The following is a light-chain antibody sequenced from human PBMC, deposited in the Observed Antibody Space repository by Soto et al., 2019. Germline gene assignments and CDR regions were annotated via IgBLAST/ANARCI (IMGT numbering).Light chain of an antibody. J-gene: IGKJ2*01. CDR3: QQYGSSPRT. V-gene: IGKV3-20*01. CDR1: QSLSSGQ. CDR2: GGS. Sequence: EIVLTQSPGTLSLSPGERATLSCRASQSLSSGQLVWYQQKPGQAPRLLIYGGSSRATGIPSRFSGRGSGTDFTLTISRLEPEDFAVDYCQQYGSSPRTFGQGTKLEI.